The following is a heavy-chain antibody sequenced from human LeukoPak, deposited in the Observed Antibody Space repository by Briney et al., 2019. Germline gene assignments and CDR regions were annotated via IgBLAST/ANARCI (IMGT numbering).Heavy chain of an antibody. Sequence: GGSLRLSCAASGFTFNTYGMHWVRQAPGKGLESVAFIRFDGTNKYYADSVKGRFILSRDNSRNTLSLEMNSLRAEDTAVYYCAKDHVGTWSALDYWGQGTLVTVSS. CDR2: IRFDGTNK. CDR3: AKDHVGTWSALDY. V-gene: IGHV3-30*02. D-gene: IGHD6-13*01. CDR1: GFTFNTYG. J-gene: IGHJ4*02.